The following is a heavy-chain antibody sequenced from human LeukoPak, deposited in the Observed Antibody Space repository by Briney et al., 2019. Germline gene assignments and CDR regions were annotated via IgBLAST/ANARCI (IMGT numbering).Heavy chain of an antibody. J-gene: IGHJ4*02. D-gene: IGHD1-26*01. CDR1: GDSFTSVTDY. CDR3: ARIGPGGYRTSYFDY. V-gene: IGHV4-39*01. CDR2: IYYSGST. Sequence: SETLSLTCTVSGDSFTSVTDYWAWIRQPPGKGLEWIGSIYYSGSTYYNPSLKSRVTISVDTSKNQFSLKLSSVTAADTAVYYCARIGPGGYRTSYFDYWGQGTLVTVSS.